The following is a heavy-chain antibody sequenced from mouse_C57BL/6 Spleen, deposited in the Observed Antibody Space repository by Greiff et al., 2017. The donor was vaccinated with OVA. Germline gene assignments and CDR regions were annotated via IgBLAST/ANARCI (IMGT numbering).Heavy chain of an antibody. V-gene: IGHV1-82*01. J-gene: IGHJ1*03. Sequence: QVQLQQSGPELVKPGASVQISCKASGYAFSSSWMNWVKQRPGKGLEWIGRIYPGDGDTNYNGKFKGKATLTADKSSSTAYMQLSSLTSEDSAVYFCARGWLYDYDPHWYFDVWGTGTTVTVSS. D-gene: IGHD2-4*01. CDR1: GYAFSSSW. CDR2: IYPGDGDT. CDR3: ARGWLYDYDPHWYFDV.